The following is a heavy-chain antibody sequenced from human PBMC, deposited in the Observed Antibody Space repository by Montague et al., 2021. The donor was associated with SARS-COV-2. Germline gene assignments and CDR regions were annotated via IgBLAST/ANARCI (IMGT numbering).Heavy chain of an antibody. J-gene: IGHJ4*02. Sequence: SLRLSCAASGFTFSSYAMSWVRQAPGKGLGWVSAISGSGGSTYYADSVKGRFTISRDNSKNTLYLQMNSLGAEDTAVYYCAKTPIVVVITGYFDYWGQGTLVTVSS. V-gene: IGHV3-23*01. CDR3: AKTPIVVVITGYFDY. D-gene: IGHD3-22*01. CDR2: ISGSGGST. CDR1: GFTFSSYA.